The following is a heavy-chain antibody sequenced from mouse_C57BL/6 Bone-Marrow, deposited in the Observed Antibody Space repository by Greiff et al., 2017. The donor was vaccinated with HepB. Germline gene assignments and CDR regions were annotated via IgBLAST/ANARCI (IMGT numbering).Heavy chain of an antibody. CDR3: ARDLYSNYDYYAMDY. J-gene: IGHJ4*01. D-gene: IGHD2-5*01. CDR2: ISDGGSYT. V-gene: IGHV5-4*01. Sequence: EVKLMESGGGLVKPGGSLKLSCAASGFTFSSYAMSWVRQTPEKRLEWVATISDGGSYTYYPDNVKGRFTISRDNAKNNLYLQMSHLKSEDTAMYYCARDLYSNYDYYAMDYWGQGTSVTVSS. CDR1: GFTFSSYA.